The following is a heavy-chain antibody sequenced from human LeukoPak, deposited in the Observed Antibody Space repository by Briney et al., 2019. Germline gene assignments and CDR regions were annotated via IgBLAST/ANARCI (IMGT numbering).Heavy chain of an antibody. Sequence: GGSLRLSCAASGFTFSSYSMNWVRQAPGKGLEWVSSISSSSSYIYYADSVKGRFTISRDNAKNSLYPQMNSLRAEDTAVYYCAKDRDTVPVYFDYWGQGTLVTVSS. CDR1: GFTFSSYS. V-gene: IGHV3-21*04. J-gene: IGHJ4*02. CDR3: AKDRDTVPVYFDY. D-gene: IGHD4-17*01. CDR2: ISSSSSYI.